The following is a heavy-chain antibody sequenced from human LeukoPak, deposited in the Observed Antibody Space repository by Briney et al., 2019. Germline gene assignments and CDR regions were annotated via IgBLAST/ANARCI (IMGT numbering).Heavy chain of an antibody. Sequence: PSETLSLACTVSGDSISSSRFYWAWNRQPPGQGLEWSGSILYTGRTFYNPSLKSRVTISVDTSKNQFSLRLGAVTASDTAVYYCARRDVGATIDYWGQGTLVTVSS. D-gene: IGHD1-26*01. CDR2: ILYTGRT. V-gene: IGHV4-39*01. CDR1: GDSISSSRFY. J-gene: IGHJ4*02. CDR3: ARRDVGATIDY.